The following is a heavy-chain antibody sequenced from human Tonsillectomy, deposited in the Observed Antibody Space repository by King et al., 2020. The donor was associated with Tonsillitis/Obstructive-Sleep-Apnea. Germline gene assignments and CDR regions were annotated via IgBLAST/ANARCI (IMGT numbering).Heavy chain of an antibody. CDR1: GASVSSRDYY. CDR3: AGQTDLIGAYYYCRDV. CDR2: IYYTGTT. Sequence: VQLQESGPGLVKPSETLSLTCIVSGASVSSRDYYWGWIRQPPGKGLEWIGSIYYTGTTYYNPSLKSRVTISVDTSKNQFSLRLNSVTAADTADYYCAGQTDLIGAYYYCRDVWGKGTTVTVSS. V-gene: IGHV4-39*01. J-gene: IGHJ6*03. D-gene: IGHD3-22*01.